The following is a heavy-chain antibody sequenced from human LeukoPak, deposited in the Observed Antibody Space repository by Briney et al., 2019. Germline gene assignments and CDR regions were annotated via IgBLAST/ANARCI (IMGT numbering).Heavy chain of an antibody. J-gene: IGHJ4*02. CDR2: IKQDESEK. CDR3: ATVSQRMPARNPLDY. V-gene: IGHV3-7*01. Sequence: GGSLRLSCAASGFTFSNYWMIWVRQAPGKGLEWVASIKQDESEKHYVDSVRGRFTISRDNAKNSLYLQMNSLRAEDTAVYYCATVSQRMPARNPLDYWGQGTLVTVSS. D-gene: IGHD6-6*01. CDR1: GFTFSNYW.